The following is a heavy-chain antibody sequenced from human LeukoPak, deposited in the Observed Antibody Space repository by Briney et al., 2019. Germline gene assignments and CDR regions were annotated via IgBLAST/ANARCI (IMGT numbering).Heavy chain of an antibody. CDR3: ARTRGSGYLTFDY. Sequence: SETLSLTCAVYGGSFSGYYWSWIRQPPGKGLEWIGEINHSGSTNYNPSLKSRVTISVDTSKNQFSLKLSSVTAADTAVYYCARTRGSGYLTFDYWGQGILVTVSS. J-gene: IGHJ4*02. V-gene: IGHV4-34*01. CDR2: INHSGST. CDR1: GGSFSGYY. D-gene: IGHD3-22*01.